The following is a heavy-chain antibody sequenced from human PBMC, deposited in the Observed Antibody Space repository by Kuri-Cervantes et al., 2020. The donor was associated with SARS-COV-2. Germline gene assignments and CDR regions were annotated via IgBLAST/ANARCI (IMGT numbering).Heavy chain of an antibody. CDR2: IYYSGST. D-gene: IGHD1-26*01. CDR3: ASPIIVGATDY. Sequence: LRLSCTVSGGSISSGDYYWSWIRQPPGKGLEWIGYIYYSGSTYYNPSLKSRVTISVDTSKNQFSLKLNAVTAADTAVYYCASPIIVGATDYWGQGILVTVSS. J-gene: IGHJ4*02. CDR1: GGSISSGDYY. V-gene: IGHV4-30-4*08.